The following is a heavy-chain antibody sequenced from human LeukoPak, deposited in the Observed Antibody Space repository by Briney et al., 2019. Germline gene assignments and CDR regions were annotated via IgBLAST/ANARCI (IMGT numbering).Heavy chain of an antibody. CDR3: VRDRELNY. D-gene: IGHD3-10*01. CDR2: IYYSGST. CDR1: GGSISSSSYY. J-gene: IGHJ4*02. V-gene: IGHV4-39*07. Sequence: SETLSLTCTVSGGSISSSSYYWGWIRQPPGKGLEWIGSIYYSGSTYYNPSLKSRVTISVDTSKNQFFLNLGSVTAADTAVYYCVRDRELNYWGQRTLVTVSS.